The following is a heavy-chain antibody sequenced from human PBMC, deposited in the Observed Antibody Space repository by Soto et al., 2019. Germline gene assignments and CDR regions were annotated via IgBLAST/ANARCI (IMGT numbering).Heavy chain of an antibody. Sequence: QVQLVESGGGVVQPGRSLRLSCAASGFTFSSYGMHWVGQAPGKGLEWVAVISYDGSNKYYADSVKGRFTISRDNSKNTLYLQMNSLRAEDTAVYYCAGEFEYYFDYWGQGTLVTVSS. D-gene: IGHD3-10*01. CDR3: AGEFEYYFDY. CDR1: GFTFSSYG. V-gene: IGHV3-30*03. J-gene: IGHJ4*02. CDR2: ISYDGSNK.